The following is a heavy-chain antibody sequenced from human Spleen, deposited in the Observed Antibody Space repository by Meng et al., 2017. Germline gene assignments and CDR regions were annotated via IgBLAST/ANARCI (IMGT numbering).Heavy chain of an antibody. CDR2: INHSGGT. J-gene: IGHJ4*02. D-gene: IGHD6-6*01. CDR1: GGSFSGYY. CDR3: ARGLLLAALRN. Sequence: QVQLQQLGAGLLKPSETLSLTCAVYGGSFSGYYWSWIRQPPGKGLEWIGEINHSGGTNYNPSLKSRVTISVDMSKNQFSLKLSSVTAADTAVYYCARGLLLAALRNWGQGTLVTVSS. V-gene: IGHV4-34*01.